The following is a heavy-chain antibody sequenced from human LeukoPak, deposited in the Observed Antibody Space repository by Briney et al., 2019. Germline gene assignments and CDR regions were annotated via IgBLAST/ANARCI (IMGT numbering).Heavy chain of an antibody. CDR2: IYYNGAA. CDR1: GGSISNSAYY. Sequence: SETLSLTCTVSGGSISNSAYYWGWVRQPPGRGLESIGNIYYNGAAYYKPSLKSRVTISVDTSKNQFSLQLSSVTAADTAAYYCARGRRFNIVVVPAAMFFNWGQGTLVTVSS. V-gene: IGHV4-39*01. D-gene: IGHD2-2*01. CDR3: ARGRRFNIVVVPAAMFFN. J-gene: IGHJ4*02.